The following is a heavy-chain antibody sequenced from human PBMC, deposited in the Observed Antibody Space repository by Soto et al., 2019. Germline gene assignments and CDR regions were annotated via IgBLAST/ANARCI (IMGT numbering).Heavy chain of an antibody. CDR3: AAGPFPYSTTSYRGFDY. CDR1: GYTFSDYA. Sequence: QVQLVQSGAEVKKPGASVKVSCKASGYTFSDYAIHWVRQAPGQRLEWMGWINAGSGITKYSQNFQGRVTITKDTPANTDYLEPSRLRSEDTAVYFCAAGPFPYSTTSYRGFDYWGQGTLVTVSS. CDR2: INAGSGIT. D-gene: IGHD6-13*01. J-gene: IGHJ4*02. V-gene: IGHV1-3*01.